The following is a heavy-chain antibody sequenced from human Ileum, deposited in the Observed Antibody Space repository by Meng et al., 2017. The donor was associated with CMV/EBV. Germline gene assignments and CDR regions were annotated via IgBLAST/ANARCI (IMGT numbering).Heavy chain of an antibody. CDR3: ARYVNFGGDSNY. Sequence: GESLKISCAASGFTVSDSYMSWVRQAPGKGAEWISVIYNYGTKYYADSVKGRFTISRDNYKNTLYLQMNSLRAEDTAFYYCARYVNFGGDSNYWGQGTLVTVSS. D-gene: IGHD2-21*02. CDR2: IYNYGTK. V-gene: IGHV3-53*01. J-gene: IGHJ4*02. CDR1: GFTVSDSY.